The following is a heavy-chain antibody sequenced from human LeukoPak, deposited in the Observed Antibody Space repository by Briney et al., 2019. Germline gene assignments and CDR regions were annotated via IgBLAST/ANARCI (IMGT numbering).Heavy chain of an antibody. D-gene: IGHD2-2*01. Sequence: GGCLRLFCAASGYTLSTYGQHWVRQARGKGLEWVAVIWYDGSDKKHVDRVKGRFTISIDLSTITLYLQMNSLIAEDTAVYYCARAREGLCSSTSCQTALDYWGQGTLVTVSS. J-gene: IGHJ4*02. CDR1: GYTLSTYG. CDR3: ARAREGLCSSTSCQTALDY. V-gene: IGHV3-33*01. CDR2: IWYDGSDK.